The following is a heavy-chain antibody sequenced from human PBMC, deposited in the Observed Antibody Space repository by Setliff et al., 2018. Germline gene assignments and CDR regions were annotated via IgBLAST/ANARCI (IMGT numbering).Heavy chain of an antibody. CDR1: GFTFSNYG. V-gene: IGHV3-30*02. CDR3: AKEIQPRRGPVYDSSGLAFDY. CDR2: IRYGGSKK. Sequence: GGSLRLSCSASGFTFSNYGMHWVRHTPGKGLEWVAYIRYGGSKKDYADYVRGRFTISRDDSKNTVSLQMSSLRAEGTAVYYCAKEIQPRRGPVYDSSGLAFDYWGQGTLVTV. D-gene: IGHD3-22*01. J-gene: IGHJ4*01.